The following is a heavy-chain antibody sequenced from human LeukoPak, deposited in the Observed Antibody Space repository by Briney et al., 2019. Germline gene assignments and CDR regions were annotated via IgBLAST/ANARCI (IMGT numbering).Heavy chain of an antibody. Sequence: SQTLSLTCTVSGGSISSGGYYWSWIRQHPGKGLEWIGEINHSGGTNYNPSLKSRVTISIDTSKNQFSLKLRSVTAADTAVYYCARDLVTVTKGFDIWGQGTMVSVSS. CDR3: ARDLVTVTKGFDI. D-gene: IGHD4-17*01. J-gene: IGHJ3*02. CDR1: GGSISSGGYY. CDR2: INHSGGT. V-gene: IGHV4-31*03.